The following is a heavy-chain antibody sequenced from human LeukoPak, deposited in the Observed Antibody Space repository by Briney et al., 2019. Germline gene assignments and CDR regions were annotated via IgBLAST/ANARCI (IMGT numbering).Heavy chain of an antibody. CDR2: IYYSGST. CDR3: ARGYCSSTSCYAAREFDY. CDR1: GGSISSYY. D-gene: IGHD2-2*01. V-gene: IGHV4-59*01. Sequence: SETLSLTCTVSGGSISSYYWSWIRQPPGNGLEWIGYIYYSGSTNYNPSLKSRVTISVDTSKNQFSLKLSSVTAADTAVYYCARGYCSSTSCYAAREFDYWGQGTLVTVSS. J-gene: IGHJ4*02.